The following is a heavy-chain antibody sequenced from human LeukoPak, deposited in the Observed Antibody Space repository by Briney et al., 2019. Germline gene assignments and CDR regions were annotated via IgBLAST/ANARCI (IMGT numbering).Heavy chain of an antibody. CDR1: GGSISSYY. CDR3: ARGIGRFDY. CDR2: IYYSGST. J-gene: IGHJ4*02. V-gene: IGHV4-59*01. Sequence: ASETLSLTCTVSGGSISSYYWSWIRQPPGKGLEWIGYIYYSGSTNYNPSLKSRVTVSVDTSKNQFSLKLSSVTAADTAVYYCARGIGRFDYWGQGTLVTVSS.